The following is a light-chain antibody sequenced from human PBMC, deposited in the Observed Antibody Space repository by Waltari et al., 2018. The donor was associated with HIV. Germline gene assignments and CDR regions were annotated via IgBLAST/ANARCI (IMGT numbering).Light chain of an antibody. Sequence: QSALTQPRSVSGSPGQPVPISCTGTRSDVGGYNYVSWYQQHPGKAPKLMIYDVNKRPSGVPDRFAGSKSGNTASLTISGLQTEDEADYYCYSYAGSYTSVFGTGTTVTVL. V-gene: IGLV2-11*01. CDR3: YSYAGSYTSV. J-gene: IGLJ1*01. CDR1: RSDVGGYNY. CDR2: DVN.